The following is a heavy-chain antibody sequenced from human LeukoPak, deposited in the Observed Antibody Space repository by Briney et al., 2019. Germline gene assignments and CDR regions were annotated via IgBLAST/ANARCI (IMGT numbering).Heavy chain of an antibody. CDR3: AKDNDFWSGYHFDY. CDR1: GFTFSSYA. CDR2: ISGSGGST. D-gene: IGHD3-3*01. J-gene: IGHJ4*01. V-gene: IGHV3-23*01. Sequence: GGSLRLSCAASGFTFSSYAMSWVRQAPGKGLEWVSAISGSGGSTYYAGSVKGRFTISRDNSKNTLYLQMNSLRAEDTAVYYCAKDNDFWSGYHFDYWGQGTLVTVSS.